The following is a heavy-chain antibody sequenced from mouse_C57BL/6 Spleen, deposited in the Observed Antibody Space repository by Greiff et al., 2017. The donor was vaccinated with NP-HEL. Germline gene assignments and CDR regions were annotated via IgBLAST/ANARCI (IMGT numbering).Heavy chain of an antibody. CDR2: INPNNGGT. V-gene: IGHV1-18*01. Sequence: EVQLQESGPELVKPGASVKIPCKASGYTFTDYNMDWVKQSHGKSLEWIGDINPNNGGTIYNQKFKGKATLTVDKSSSTAYMELRSLTSEDTAVYYCARGIDYYGSSVYAMDYWGQGTSVTVSS. CDR1: GYTFTDYN. CDR3: ARGIDYYGSSVYAMDY. D-gene: IGHD1-1*01. J-gene: IGHJ4*01.